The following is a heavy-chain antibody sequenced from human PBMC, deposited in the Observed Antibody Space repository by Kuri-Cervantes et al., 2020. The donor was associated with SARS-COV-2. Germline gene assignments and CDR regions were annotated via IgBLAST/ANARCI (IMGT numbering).Heavy chain of an antibody. D-gene: IGHD6-19*01. CDR3: ARRVAESIRDDVFDI. J-gene: IGHJ3*02. Sequence: GESLKISCRGSGYRFITYWINWVRQVPGKGLEWMGRIDPRDSYVNYSPSLQGHISISADQSISTAYLQWSSLEASDTAVYFCARRVAESIRDDVFDIWGQGEMVTVPS. CDR1: GYRFITYW. V-gene: IGHV5-10-1*01. CDR2: IDPRDSYV.